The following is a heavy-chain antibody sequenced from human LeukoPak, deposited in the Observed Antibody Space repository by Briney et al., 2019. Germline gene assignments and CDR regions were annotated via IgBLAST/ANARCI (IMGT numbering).Heavy chain of an antibody. Sequence: GGSLRLSCAASGFAVSSNYMSWVRQAPGKGLEWVSIIYSSGDTYYADSVKGRLTSSRDTSENTLDLQMNSLRVEDTAVYYCARGMVATGSWGQGTLVTVSS. CDR1: GFAVSSNY. D-gene: IGHD5-12*01. CDR3: ARGMVATGS. V-gene: IGHV3-66*02. CDR2: IYSSGDT. J-gene: IGHJ5*02.